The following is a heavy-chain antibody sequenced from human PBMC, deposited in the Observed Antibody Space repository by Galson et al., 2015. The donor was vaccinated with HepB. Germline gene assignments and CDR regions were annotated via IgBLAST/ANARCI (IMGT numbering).Heavy chain of an antibody. Sequence: SLRLSCAASGFTFGDYVMSWFRQAPGKGLEWVGFIRSKDYGGTTEYAASVKGRFTISRDDSKSIAYLQMNSLKTEDTAVYYCTREEGYCTDGVCFDAFDIWGQGTMVTVSS. D-gene: IGHD2-8*01. CDR1: GFTFGDYV. CDR3: TREEGYCTDGVCFDAFDI. V-gene: IGHV3-49*03. J-gene: IGHJ3*02. CDR2: IRSKDYGGTT.